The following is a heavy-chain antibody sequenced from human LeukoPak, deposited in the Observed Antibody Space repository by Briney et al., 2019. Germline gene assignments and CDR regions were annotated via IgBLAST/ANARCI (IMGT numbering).Heavy chain of an antibody. V-gene: IGHV3-74*01. CDR1: GFTFSSRW. J-gene: IGHJ6*02. D-gene: IGHD4-17*01. CDR2: VKNDGST. CDR3: AKDDGDYGVYGMDV. Sequence: GGSLRLSCVVSGFTSGFTFSSRWMHWVRQAPGKGLVWVSLVKNDGSTNYADSVKGRFTVSRDNAENTLYLQMNSLRAEDTAVYYCAKDDGDYGVYGMDVWGQGTTVTVSS.